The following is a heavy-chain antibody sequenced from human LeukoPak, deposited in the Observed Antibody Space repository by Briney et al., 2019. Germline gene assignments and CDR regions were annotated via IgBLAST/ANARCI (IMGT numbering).Heavy chain of an antibody. CDR1: GFTFSSYA. CDR3: ARATVEWFNQMNWFDP. J-gene: IGHJ5*02. D-gene: IGHD3-3*01. Sequence: QPGGSLRLSCAASGFTFSSYAMSWVRQAPGKGLEWVSAISDSGGSTYYADSVKGRFTISRDNSKNTLYLQMNSLRAEDTAVYYCARATVEWFNQMNWFDPWGQGTLVTVSS. V-gene: IGHV3-23*01. CDR2: ISDSGGST.